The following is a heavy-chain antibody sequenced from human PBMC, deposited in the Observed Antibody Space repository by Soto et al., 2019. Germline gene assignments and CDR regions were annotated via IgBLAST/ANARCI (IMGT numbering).Heavy chain of an antibody. CDR1: GYSFTDYH. V-gene: IGHV1-2*04. CDR2: INPKSGGT. J-gene: IGHJ6*02. Sequence: GASLKVSCKASGYSFTDYHIHWVRQAPGPGLEWLGRINPKSGGTSTAQKFQGWVTMTTDTSISTASRELTRLTSDDTAIYYCARGDSTDCSNGVCSFFYNHDMDVWGQGTTVTVSS. D-gene: IGHD2-8*01. CDR3: ARGDSTDCSNGVCSFFYNHDMDV.